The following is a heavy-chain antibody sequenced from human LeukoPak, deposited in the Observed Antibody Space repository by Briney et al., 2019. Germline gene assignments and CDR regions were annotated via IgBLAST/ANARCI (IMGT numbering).Heavy chain of an antibody. V-gene: IGHV1-18*01. Sequence: ASVKVSCKASGYTFNTYGISWVRQAPGQGLEWMGWINTYNGNTNYAQKFQGRVTMTRNTSISTAYMELSSLRSEDTAVYYCARWALTNDYYYGMDVWGQGTTVTVSS. CDR1: GYTFNTYG. CDR2: INTYNGNT. CDR3: ARWALTNDYYYGMDV. D-gene: IGHD2-8*01. J-gene: IGHJ6*02.